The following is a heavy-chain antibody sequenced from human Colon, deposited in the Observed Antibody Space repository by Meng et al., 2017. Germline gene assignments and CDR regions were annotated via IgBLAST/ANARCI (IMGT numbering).Heavy chain of an antibody. Sequence: GGSLRLSCAVSGFTFSSFAMGWVRQIPGKGLEWVSSIKSGGDKTYFADSVKGRFTISRDNSNNAVYLQMNSLRSEDTAVYYCAKTGCRSSGYYCFGGWGQGTLVTVSS. V-gene: IGHV3-23*01. D-gene: IGHD3-22*01. CDR1: GFTFSSFA. J-gene: IGHJ4*02. CDR2: IKSGGDKT. CDR3: AKTGCRSSGYYCFGG.